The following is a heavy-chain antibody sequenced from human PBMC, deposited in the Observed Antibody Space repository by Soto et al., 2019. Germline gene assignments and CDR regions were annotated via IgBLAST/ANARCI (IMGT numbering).Heavy chain of an antibody. CDR1: GFSLRTSGVG. J-gene: IGHJ5*02. V-gene: IGHV2-5*01. Sequence: SGPTLVNPTQTLTLTCIFSGFSLRTSGVGVGWIRQPPGKALEWLGFIYWNDDKRYSPSLKSRLTITKDTSKNQVVLTMTNMDPVDTATYYYAKSGSSGWYGWFDPWGQGTMVTVSS. CDR2: IYWNDDK. CDR3: AKSGSSGWYGWFDP. D-gene: IGHD6-19*01.